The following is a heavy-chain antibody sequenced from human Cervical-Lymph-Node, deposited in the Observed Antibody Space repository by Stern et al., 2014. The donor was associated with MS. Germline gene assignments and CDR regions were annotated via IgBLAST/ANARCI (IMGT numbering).Heavy chain of an antibody. D-gene: IGHD3-3*01. V-gene: IGHV1-24*01. J-gene: IGHJ6*02. CDR1: GYTLTELS. CDR3: ATDRDDFRSGYSAPTKGYGLDV. Sequence: QDQLVQSGAEVKKPGASVTVSCKVSGYTLTELSMHWVRQAPGKGLERMGGFDPEDGETIYAQKFQGRVTMTEDTSTDTAYMELSSLRSEDTAVYYCATDRDDFRSGYSAPTKGYGLDVWGQGTTVTVTS. CDR2: FDPEDGET.